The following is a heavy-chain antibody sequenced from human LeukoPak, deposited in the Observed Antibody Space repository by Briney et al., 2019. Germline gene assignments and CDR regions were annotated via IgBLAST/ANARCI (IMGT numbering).Heavy chain of an antibody. J-gene: IGHJ6*02. V-gene: IGHV1-24*01. D-gene: IGHD2-2*01. Sequence: ASVKVSCTVSGYTLTELSMHWVRQAPGKGLEWMGGFDPEVGETIYAQKFQGRVTTTEDTSTDTAYMELSSLRSEDTAVYYCATVRVPAAIPYYYYYGMDVWGQGTTATVSS. CDR3: ATVRVPAAIPYYYYYGMDV. CDR2: FDPEVGET. CDR1: GYTLTELS.